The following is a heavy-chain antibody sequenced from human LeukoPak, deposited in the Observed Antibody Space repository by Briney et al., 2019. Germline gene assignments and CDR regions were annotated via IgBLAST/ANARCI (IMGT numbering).Heavy chain of an antibody. V-gene: IGHV1-2*04. D-gene: IGHD3-9*01. Sequence: ASVKVSCKASGYTFTGYYMHWVRQAPGQGLEWMGWINPNSGGTNYAQKFQGWVTMTRDTSISTAYMELSRLRSDDTAVYYCARDVNDILTGYSSNWFDPWGEGTLVTVSS. CDR2: INPNSGGT. CDR3: ARDVNDILTGYSSNWFDP. CDR1: GYTFTGYY. J-gene: IGHJ5*02.